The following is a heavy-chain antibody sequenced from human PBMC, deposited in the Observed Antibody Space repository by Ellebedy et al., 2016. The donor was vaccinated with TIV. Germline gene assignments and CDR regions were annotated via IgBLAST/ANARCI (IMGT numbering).Heavy chain of an antibody. J-gene: IGHJ4*02. V-gene: IGHV4-61*01. CDR2: IYYSGST. Sequence: SETLSLXCTVSGGSVSSGSYYWSWIRQPPGKGLEWIGYIYYSGSTNYNPSLKSRVTISVDTSKNQFSLKLSSVTAADTAVYYCARVVGSSGWYRALSYFDYWGQGTLVTVSS. CDR3: ARVVGSSGWYRALSYFDY. CDR1: GGSVSSGSYY. D-gene: IGHD6-19*01.